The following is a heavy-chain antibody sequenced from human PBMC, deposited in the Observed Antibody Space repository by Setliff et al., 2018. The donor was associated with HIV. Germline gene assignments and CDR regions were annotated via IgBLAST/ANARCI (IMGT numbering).Heavy chain of an antibody. Sequence: SETLSLTCTLAGGLVSRSNYVWGWVRQSPKKGLEWIGSIYYSGTTYYNPTLKSRVSISIDTPKNQFSLKLTSMTAADTAVYYCVRTGSSTSWGIYYYYYMDIWGKGSTVTVS. D-gene: IGHD3-10*01. CDR3: VRTGSSTSWGIYYYYYMDI. V-gene: IGHV4-39*01. CDR2: IYYSGTT. J-gene: IGHJ6*03. CDR1: GGLVSRSNYV.